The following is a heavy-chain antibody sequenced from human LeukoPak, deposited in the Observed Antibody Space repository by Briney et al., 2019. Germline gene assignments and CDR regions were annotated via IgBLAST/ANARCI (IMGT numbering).Heavy chain of an antibody. CDR1: GGSITNYY. V-gene: IGHV4-59*12. Sequence: SETLSLTCTVSGGSITNYYWIWIRQPPGKGLEWIGYIYYNGSTNYNPSLKSRVTMSVDTSKNQFSLKLSSVTAADTAVYYCARETIVVVPAARGNYYYYMDVWGKGTTVTVSS. CDR3: ARETIVVVPAARGNYYYYMDV. J-gene: IGHJ6*03. CDR2: IYYNGST. D-gene: IGHD2-2*01.